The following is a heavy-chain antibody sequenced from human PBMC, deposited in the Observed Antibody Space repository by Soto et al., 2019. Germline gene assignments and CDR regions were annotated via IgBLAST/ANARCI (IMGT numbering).Heavy chain of an antibody. V-gene: IGHV3-30-3*01. Sequence: GGSLRLSCAASGFTFSSYAMHWVRQAPGKGLEWVAVISYDGSNKYYADSVKGRFTISRDNSKNTLYLQMNSLRAEDTAVYYSARAPSSSGRAHFDYWGQGTLVTSPQ. CDR3: ARAPSSSGRAHFDY. CDR2: ISYDGSNK. D-gene: IGHD2-15*01. CDR1: GFTFSSYA. J-gene: IGHJ4*02.